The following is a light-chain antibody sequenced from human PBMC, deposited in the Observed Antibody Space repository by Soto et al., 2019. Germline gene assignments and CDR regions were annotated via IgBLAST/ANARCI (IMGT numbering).Light chain of an antibody. CDR3: AAWDDSLSGRV. Sequence: QPVLTQPPSASGTPGQRVTISCSGSSSNIGSNTVHWYQQVPGTAPTLLIYANNQRPSGVPDRFSGSTSGTSASLAISGLQSEDEADYYCAAWDDSLSGRVFGGGTKVTVL. CDR2: ANN. V-gene: IGLV1-44*01. CDR1: SSNIGSNT. J-gene: IGLJ2*01.